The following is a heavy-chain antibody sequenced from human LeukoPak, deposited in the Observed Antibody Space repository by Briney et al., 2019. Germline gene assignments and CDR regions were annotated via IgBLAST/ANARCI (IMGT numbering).Heavy chain of an antibody. CDR2: IFSGGTI. V-gene: IGHV3-66*01. D-gene: IGHD2-2*02. J-gene: IGHJ4*02. CDR1: GFTVSGNF. Sequence: QPGGSLRLSCAASGFTVSGNFMSWVRQASGKGLEWVSVIFSGGTIYYADSVKGRFTISRDNSKNTLYLQINNLRAEDTAVYYCARGAIPAVLYYFDYWGQGSLVTVSS. CDR3: ARGAIPAVLYYFDY.